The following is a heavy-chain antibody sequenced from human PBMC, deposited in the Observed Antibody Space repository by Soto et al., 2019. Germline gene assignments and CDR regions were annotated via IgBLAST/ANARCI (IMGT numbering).Heavy chain of an antibody. D-gene: IGHD4-17*01. J-gene: IGHJ5*02. V-gene: IGHV4-30-4*01. CDR2: IYYSGST. CDR3: ARLGDYGDYVGWFDP. Sequence: QVQLQESGPGLVKPSQTLSLTCTVSGGSISSGDYYWSWIRQPPGKGLEWIGYIYYSGSTYYNPSLRSRFTISVDASKNQFALKLSSVTAADTAVYYCARLGDYGDYVGWFDPWGQGTLVTVSS. CDR1: GGSISSGDYY.